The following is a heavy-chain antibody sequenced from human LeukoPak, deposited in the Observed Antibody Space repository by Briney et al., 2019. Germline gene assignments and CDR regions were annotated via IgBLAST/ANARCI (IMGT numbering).Heavy chain of an antibody. CDR2: IIPILGIA. J-gene: IGHJ4*02. V-gene: IGHV1-69*02. D-gene: IGHD5-24*01. CDR3: ARGDGYNSNY. CDR1: GGTFSSYT. Sequence: AGVKVSCQASGGTFSSYTISGVRQAPGQGREWMGRIIPILGIANYAQKLQGRVTITADKSTSTAYMELSSLRSEDTAVYYCARGDGYNSNYWGQGTLVTVSS.